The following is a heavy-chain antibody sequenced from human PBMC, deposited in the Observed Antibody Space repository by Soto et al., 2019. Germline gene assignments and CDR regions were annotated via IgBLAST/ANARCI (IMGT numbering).Heavy chain of an antibody. CDR3: ARNPDYYDRRGTWGCGMDV. V-gene: IGHV5-51*01. CDR2: IYPGDSDT. J-gene: IGHJ6*02. CDR1: GYSFTSYW. D-gene: IGHD3-22*01. Sequence: GESLEISCQGSGYSFTSYWIGGLLQMPGKGLEWMGIIYPGDSDTRYSPSFQGQVTISADKYISTPYLQWSSLKASDTAMYYCARNPDYYDRRGTWGCGMDVWGQGTTVTVSS.